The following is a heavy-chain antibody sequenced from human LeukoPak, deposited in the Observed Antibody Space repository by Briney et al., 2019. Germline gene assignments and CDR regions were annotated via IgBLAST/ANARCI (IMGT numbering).Heavy chain of an antibody. CDR3: AREEDRSGD. CDR1: GASVSNSGYY. Sequence: PSETLSLTCSVSGASVSNSGYYWAWIRQPPGQGLEWIGSIYYRGNAYYNPSLKSRVTISVDTSKNQFSLSLSSVTAADTAVYYCAREEDRSGDWGQGTLVTVTS. V-gene: IGHV4-39*07. D-gene: IGHD3-22*01. J-gene: IGHJ4*02. CDR2: IYYRGNA.